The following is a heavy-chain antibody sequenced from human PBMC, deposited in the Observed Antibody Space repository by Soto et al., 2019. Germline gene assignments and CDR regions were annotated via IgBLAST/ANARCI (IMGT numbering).Heavy chain of an antibody. CDR3: AKNPRYYYDSTGYHFDY. Sequence: EVQLLESGGGLVQPGGSLRLSCAASEFTFSNYAMSWVRQAPGKGLEWVSAISYGGGTTYYADSVKGRFTISRDNSKNTLYQQMNSLIAEDTAVYYCAKNPRYYYDSTGYHFDYWGQGTLVTVSS. CDR1: EFTFSNYA. CDR2: ISYGGGTT. J-gene: IGHJ4*02. V-gene: IGHV3-23*01. D-gene: IGHD3-22*01.